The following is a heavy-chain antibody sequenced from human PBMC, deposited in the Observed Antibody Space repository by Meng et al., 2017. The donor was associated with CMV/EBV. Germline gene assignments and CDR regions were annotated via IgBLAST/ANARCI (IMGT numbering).Heavy chain of an antibody. CDR1: GGSISSGVYY. D-gene: IGHD3-10*01. CDR3: ARDLSFGSFDY. V-gene: IGHV4-31*03. J-gene: IGHJ4*02. CDR2: IYYSGDT. Sequence: TGSGGSISSGVYYWRWIGRHPGKGLEWIGYIYYSGDTYYNPSLKSRVTISADTSKNQFSLKLSSVTAADTAVYYCARDLSFGSFDYWGQGTLVTVSS.